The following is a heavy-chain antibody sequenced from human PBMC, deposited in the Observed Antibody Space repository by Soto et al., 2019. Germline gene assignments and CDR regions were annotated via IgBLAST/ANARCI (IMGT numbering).Heavy chain of an antibody. D-gene: IGHD3-16*01. CDR3: AHIPNYYQYDWFDP. CDR1: GFSLTTRGVG. Sequence: QITLKESGPTLVKPTQTLTLTCTFSGFSLTTRGVGVGWFRQPPGKALECLALIYWDDDKRYSPSLQSRLSITKDTSKNQGVLTMTNVDPVDTATYYCAHIPNYYQYDWFDPWGQGTLVSVSS. V-gene: IGHV2-5*02. J-gene: IGHJ5*02. CDR2: IYWDDDK.